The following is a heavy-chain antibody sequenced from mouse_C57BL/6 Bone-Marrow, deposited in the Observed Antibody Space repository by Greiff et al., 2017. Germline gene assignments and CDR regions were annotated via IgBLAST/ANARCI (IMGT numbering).Heavy chain of an antibody. V-gene: IGHV14-4*01. CDR1: GFNIKDDY. CDR3: SYTWFAY. Sequence: EVQLQQSGAELVRPGASVKLSCTASGFNIKDDYMHWVKQRPEQGLEWIGWIYPENGDTEYASKFQGKATITADTSSNTAYLQLSSLTSEDTAVYYCSYTWFAYWGQGTLVTVSA. CDR2: IYPENGDT. J-gene: IGHJ3*01. D-gene: IGHD2-12*01.